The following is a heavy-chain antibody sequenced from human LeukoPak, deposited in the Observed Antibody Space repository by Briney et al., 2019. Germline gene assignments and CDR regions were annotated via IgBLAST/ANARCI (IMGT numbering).Heavy chain of an antibody. V-gene: IGHV4-4*07. CDR1: GGSISSYY. CDR2: IYTSGST. Sequence: PSETLSLTCTVSGGSISSYYWSWIRQPAGKGLEWIGRIYTSGSTNYNPSLKSRVTMSVDTSKNQFSLKLSSVTAADTAVHYCARWHSSTGRRWFDPWGHGTLVTV. D-gene: IGHD6-13*01. CDR3: ARWHSSTGRRWFDP. J-gene: IGHJ5*02.